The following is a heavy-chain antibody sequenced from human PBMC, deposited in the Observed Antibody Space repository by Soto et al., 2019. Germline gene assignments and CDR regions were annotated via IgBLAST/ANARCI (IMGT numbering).Heavy chain of an antibody. J-gene: IGHJ5*02. CDR3: ARPHGGSSGWDNWFDP. CDR1: GGSISSGY. CDR2: IYYGGSI. V-gene: IGHV4-59*01. Sequence: SETLSLTCSVSGGSISSGYWTWIRQPPGKGLEWIGYIYYGGSINYNPSLKSRVIISVDTAKNQFSLRLSSVTAADTAVYYCARPHGGSSGWDNWFDPWGQGTLVTVSS. D-gene: IGHD6-25*01.